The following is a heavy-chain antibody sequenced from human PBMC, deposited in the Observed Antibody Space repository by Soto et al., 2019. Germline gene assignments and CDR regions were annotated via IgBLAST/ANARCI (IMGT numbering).Heavy chain of an antibody. CDR2: ISAYNGNT. J-gene: IGHJ6*02. D-gene: IGHD3-16*01. CDR3: ARGGRGNPDYYYYGMDV. V-gene: IGHV1-18*01. CDR1: GYTFTSYG. Sequence: QVQLVQSGAEVKKPGASVKVSCKASGYTFTSYGISWVRQAPGQGLEWMGWISAYNGNTNYAQKLQGRVTMTTDTSTSTAYMELRSLRSGDTAVYYCARGGRGNPDYYYYGMDVWGQGTTVTVSS.